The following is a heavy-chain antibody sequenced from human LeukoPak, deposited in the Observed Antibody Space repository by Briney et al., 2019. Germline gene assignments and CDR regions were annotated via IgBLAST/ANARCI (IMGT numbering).Heavy chain of an antibody. Sequence: PGGSLRLSCAASGFTFDDYAMHWVRQAPGKGLEWVSGISWNSGSIGYADSVKGRFTISRDNAKNTLYLQMNSLRAEDTALEYCAIAGDMATISPTTDYFDYWGQGTLVTVSS. CDR3: AIAGDMATISPTTDYFDY. CDR1: GFTFDDYA. J-gene: IGHJ4*02. V-gene: IGHV3-9*01. CDR2: ISWNSGSI. D-gene: IGHD5-24*01.